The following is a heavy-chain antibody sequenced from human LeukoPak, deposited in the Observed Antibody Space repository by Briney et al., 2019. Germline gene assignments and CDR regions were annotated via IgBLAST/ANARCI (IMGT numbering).Heavy chain of an antibody. Sequence: GASVKVSCKASGYTFTGYYMRWVRQAPGQGLEWMGWISAYNGNTNYAQKLQGRVTMTTDTSTSTAYMELRSLRSDDTAVYYCARAGISGYYENWGQGTLVTVSS. CDR2: ISAYNGNT. CDR3: ARAGISGYYEN. J-gene: IGHJ4*02. D-gene: IGHD3-22*01. CDR1: GYTFTGYY. V-gene: IGHV1-18*04.